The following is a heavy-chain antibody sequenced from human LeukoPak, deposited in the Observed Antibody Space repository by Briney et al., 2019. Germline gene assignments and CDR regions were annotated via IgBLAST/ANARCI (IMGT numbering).Heavy chain of an antibody. Sequence: GASVKVSCKASGYTFTSYYMHWVRQAPGQGLEWMGIINPSGGSTSYAQKFQGRVTMTRDTSTSTVYMELSSLRSEDTAVYYCARDRLRLDCGGDCGLGYYYYYYMDVWGKGTTVTISS. CDR3: ARDRLRLDCGGDCGLGYYYYYYMDV. CDR1: GYTFTSYY. D-gene: IGHD2-21*02. V-gene: IGHV1-46*01. CDR2: INPSGGST. J-gene: IGHJ6*03.